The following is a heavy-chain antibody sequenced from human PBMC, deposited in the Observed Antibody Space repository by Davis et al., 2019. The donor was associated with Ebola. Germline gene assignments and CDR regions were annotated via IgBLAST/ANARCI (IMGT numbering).Heavy chain of an antibody. D-gene: IGHD6-13*01. CDR3: AKSGEGQQLDEGCDY. Sequence: GESLKISCAASGFTFSSYGMHWVRQAPGKGLEWVAVISYDGSNKYYADSVKGRFTISRDNAKNTLYLQMNSLRAEDTAVYYCAKSGEGQQLDEGCDYWGQGTLVTVSS. J-gene: IGHJ4*02. CDR1: GFTFSSYG. CDR2: ISYDGSNK. V-gene: IGHV3-30*18.